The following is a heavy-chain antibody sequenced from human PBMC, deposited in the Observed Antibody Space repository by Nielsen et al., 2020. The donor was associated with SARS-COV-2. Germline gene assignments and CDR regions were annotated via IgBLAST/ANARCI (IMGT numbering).Heavy chain of an antibody. D-gene: IGHD6-13*01. Sequence: WIRQPPGKGLEWVSGINWNGGSAGYADSVKGRFTISRDNAKNSLYLQMNSLRAEDTAVYYCARDRYSSSWYLPYYYYGMDVWGQGTTVTVSS. CDR3: ARDRYSSSWYLPYYYYGMDV. J-gene: IGHJ6*02. V-gene: IGHV3-20*03. CDR2: INWNGGSA.